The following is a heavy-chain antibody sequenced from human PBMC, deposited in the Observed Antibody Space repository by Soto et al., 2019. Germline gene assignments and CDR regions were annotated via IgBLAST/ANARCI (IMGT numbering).Heavy chain of an antibody. J-gene: IGHJ6*02. CDR2: ISYDGSFV. V-gene: IGHV3-30*18. CDR3: GKERGRILNFVMDL. CDR1: GLTFSDYG. Sequence: PGGSLRLSCVVSGLTFSDYGFHWVRQAPGKGLDWVAAISYDGSFVYYADSVRGRFTISRDNSRNTLDLQMNTLRHEDTAVYYWGKERGRILNFVMDLWPEGTSVTVS. D-gene: IGHD1-1*01.